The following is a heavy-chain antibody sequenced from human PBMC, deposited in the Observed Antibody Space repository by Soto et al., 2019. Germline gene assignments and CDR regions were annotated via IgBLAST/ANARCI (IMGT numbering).Heavy chain of an antibody. CDR3: ARVGSYYYYYYMDV. Sequence: GGSLRLSCAASGFTFSSYWMSWVRQAPGKGLEWVANIKQDGSEKYYVDSVKGRFTISRDNAKNSLYLQMNSLRAEDTAVYYCARVGSYYYYYYMDVWGKGTTVTVSS. CDR2: IKQDGSEK. CDR1: GFTFSSYW. D-gene: IGHD1-26*01. J-gene: IGHJ6*03. V-gene: IGHV3-7*03.